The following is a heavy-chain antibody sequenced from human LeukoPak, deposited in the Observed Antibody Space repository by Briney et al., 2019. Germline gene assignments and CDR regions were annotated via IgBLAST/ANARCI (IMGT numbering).Heavy chain of an antibody. D-gene: IGHD2-21*02. CDR1: GFTFSSYW. J-gene: IGHJ4*02. CDR3: ARNEPIYCGGDCYSGYQFDY. Sequence: LPGGSLRLSCAASGFTFSSYWMSWIRQAPGKGLEWVANIKQDGSEKYYVDSVKGRFTIPRDNAKNSLYLQMNSLRAEDTAVYYCARNEPIYCGGDCYSGYQFDYWAREPWSPSPQ. CDR2: IKQDGSEK. V-gene: IGHV3-7*01.